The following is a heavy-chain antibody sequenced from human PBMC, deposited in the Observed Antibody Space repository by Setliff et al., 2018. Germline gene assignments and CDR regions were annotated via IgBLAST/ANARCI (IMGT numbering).Heavy chain of an antibody. D-gene: IGHD1-26*01. CDR2: FDPEDGET. J-gene: IGHJ4*02. Sequence: ASVKVSCKVSGYTLTELSMHWVRQAPGKGLEWMGGFDPEDGETIYAQKFQGRVTMTEDTSTDTAYMELSSLRSEDTAVYYCATQHLQWELLGFDYWGQGTLVTVSS. CDR3: ATQHLQWELLGFDY. V-gene: IGHV1-24*01. CDR1: GYTLTELS.